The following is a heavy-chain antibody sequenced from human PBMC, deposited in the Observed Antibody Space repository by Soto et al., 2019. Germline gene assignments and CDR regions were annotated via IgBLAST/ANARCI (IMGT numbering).Heavy chain of an antibody. CDR2: IYYSGST. CDR3: ARDLRFLEWLSWFDP. D-gene: IGHD3-3*01. Sequence: SETLSLTCTVSGGSISSGGYYWSWIRQHPGKGLEWIGYIYYSGSTYYNPSLKSRVTISVDTSKNQFSLKLSSVTAADTAVYYCARDLRFLEWLSWFDPRGQGTLVTVSS. CDR1: GGSISSGGYY. J-gene: IGHJ5*02. V-gene: IGHV4-31*03.